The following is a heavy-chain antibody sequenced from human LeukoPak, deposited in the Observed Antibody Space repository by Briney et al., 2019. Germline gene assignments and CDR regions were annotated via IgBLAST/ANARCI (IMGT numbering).Heavy chain of an antibody. CDR2: ISSSGSTI. CDR3: AGGWLGVDY. V-gene: IGHV3-48*03. CDR1: GFTFSSYE. D-gene: IGHD3-9*01. J-gene: IGHJ4*02. Sequence: GGSLRLSCAASGFTFSSYEMNWVRQAPGKGLEWVSYISSSGSTIYYADSVKGRFTISRDNAKNPLYLQMNSLRAEDTAVYYCAGGWLGVDYWGQGTLVTVSS.